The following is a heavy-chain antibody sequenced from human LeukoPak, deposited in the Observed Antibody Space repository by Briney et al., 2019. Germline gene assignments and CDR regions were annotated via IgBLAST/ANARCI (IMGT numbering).Heavy chain of an antibody. V-gene: IGHV4-59*01. D-gene: IGHD1-26*01. CDR2: IYYSGST. CDR3: ARSARRVGAYDY. J-gene: IGHJ4*02. CDR1: GVSMSSYY. Sequence: SETLSLTCTVSGVSMSSYYGSWLRQPPGKGLEGVGYIYYSGSTNYNPSRKRRVTISVDTSKTQFSLKLRSVTAADTAVYYCARSARRVGAYDYWGQGTLVTVSS.